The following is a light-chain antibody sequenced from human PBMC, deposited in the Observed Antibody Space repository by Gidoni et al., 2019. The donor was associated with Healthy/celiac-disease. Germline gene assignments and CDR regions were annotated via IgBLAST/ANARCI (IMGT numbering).Light chain of an antibody. CDR3: QKYNSAPWT. Sequence: DIQMTQSPSSLSASVGDRVTITCRARQGISNYLAWYQQKPGKVPKLLIYAASTLQSGVPSRFSGSGAGTDFTLTSSSLQPEDVATYYCQKYNSAPWTFGQGTKVEIK. V-gene: IGKV1-27*01. CDR2: AAS. J-gene: IGKJ1*01. CDR1: QGISNY.